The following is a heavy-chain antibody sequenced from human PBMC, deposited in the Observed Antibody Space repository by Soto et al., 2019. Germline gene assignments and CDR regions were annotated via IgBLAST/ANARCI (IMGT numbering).Heavy chain of an antibody. J-gene: IGHJ4*02. Sequence: PSEPLSLTCTVTGASVKNYFWSWIRQPPGKRLEWLGYVSYSGGTNSNPSVKGRVTISVVTSKNQFSLNLTSATAADTAIYYCVRTTGHMTGFYYWGQGTLVTVSS. CDR3: VRTTGHMTGFYY. CDR1: GASVKNYF. CDR2: VSYSGGT. D-gene: IGHD3-9*01. V-gene: IGHV4-59*08.